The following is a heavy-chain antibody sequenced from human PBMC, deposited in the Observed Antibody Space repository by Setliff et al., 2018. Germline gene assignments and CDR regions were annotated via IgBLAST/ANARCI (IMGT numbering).Heavy chain of an antibody. V-gene: IGHV4-39*07. CDR3: ARVPSYGSGSYYYYYYGMDV. D-gene: IGHD3-10*01. CDR2: IYYSGST. J-gene: IGHJ6*02. Sequence: SETLSLTCTVSGGSISSRSYYWGWIRQPPGKGLEWIGSIYYSGSTYNKPSLKSRVTISVDTSKNQFSLKLSSVTAADTAVYYCARVPSYGSGSYYYYYYGMDVWGQGTTVTVSS. CDR1: GGSISSRSYY.